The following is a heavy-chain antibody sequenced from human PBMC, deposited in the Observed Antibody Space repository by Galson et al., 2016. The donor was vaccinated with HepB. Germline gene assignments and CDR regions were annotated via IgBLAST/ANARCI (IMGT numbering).Heavy chain of an antibody. V-gene: IGHV3-7*03. CDR1: AFPFSDYW. D-gene: IGHD3-22*01. Sequence: SLRLSCAASAFPFSDYWMSWVRQGPGKGLEWVANIKQDGSEKYYVDSVKGRFTISRDNSKNTLYLQMNRLRAEDTAIYYCAKDYYYDSSDYWVSYFDYWGQGTLVTVSS. CDR2: IKQDGSEK. CDR3: AKDYYYDSSDYWVSYFDY. J-gene: IGHJ4*02.